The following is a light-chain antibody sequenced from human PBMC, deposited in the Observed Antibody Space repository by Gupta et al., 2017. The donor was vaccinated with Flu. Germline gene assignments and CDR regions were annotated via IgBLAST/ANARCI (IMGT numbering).Light chain of an antibody. CDR3: IQSRKISPFT. V-gene: IGKV2-28*01. J-gene: IGKJ4*01. CDR1: QSRRDSHRYNY. CDR2: LGS. Sequence: TSGEAASICGRSSQSRRDSHRYNYLDWYLQKPGQSPQLLIYLGSNKASGVADRFISSGSCTDVTLKISRVEAEDVGVYYCIQSRKISPFTFGGGTKVEIK.